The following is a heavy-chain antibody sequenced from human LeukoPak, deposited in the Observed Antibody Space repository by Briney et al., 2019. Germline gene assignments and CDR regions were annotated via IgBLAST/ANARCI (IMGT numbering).Heavy chain of an antibody. CDR2: IYYSGST. D-gene: IGHD4-17*01. CDR3: ARAGGRTVSYYFDY. J-gene: IGHJ4*02. V-gene: IGHV4-31*03. Sequence: SETLSLTCTVSGGSISSGGYYWSWISQHPGKGLERIGYIYYSGSTYYNPSLKRRVTISVDTSKNQFSLKLSSVTAADTAVYYCARAGGRTVSYYFDYWGQGTLVTVSS. CDR1: GGSISSGGYY.